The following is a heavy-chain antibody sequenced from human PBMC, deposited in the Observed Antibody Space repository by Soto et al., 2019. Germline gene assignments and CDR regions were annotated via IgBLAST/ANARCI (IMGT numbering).Heavy chain of an antibody. J-gene: IGHJ4*02. Sequence: QVQLVQSGAEVKKPGASVKVSCKTSGYSFSEFRMHWVRQAPGQGLEWMGWVNPINGNTNYAQEFQGRVTMTRDASTKRVFMELSSLTSGDTSTVYCARENWHFDYWGQGNLMTVSS. CDR2: VNPINGNT. CDR3: ARENWHFDY. V-gene: IGHV1-2*02. CDR1: GYSFSEFR.